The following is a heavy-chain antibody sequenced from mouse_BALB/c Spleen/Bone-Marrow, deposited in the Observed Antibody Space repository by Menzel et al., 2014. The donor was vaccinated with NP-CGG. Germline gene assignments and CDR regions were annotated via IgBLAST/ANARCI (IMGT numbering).Heavy chain of an antibody. J-gene: IGHJ2*01. V-gene: IGHV5-6-3*01. Sequence: VHLKESGGGLVQPGGSLKLSCAASGFTFSSYGMSWVRQTPDKRLELVATINSNGGSTYYPDSVKGRFTISRDNAKNTLYLQMSSLKSEDTAMYYCAREDYRSHYYFDYWGQGTTLTVSS. CDR2: INSNGGST. CDR1: GFTFSSYG. D-gene: IGHD2-14*01. CDR3: AREDYRSHYYFDY.